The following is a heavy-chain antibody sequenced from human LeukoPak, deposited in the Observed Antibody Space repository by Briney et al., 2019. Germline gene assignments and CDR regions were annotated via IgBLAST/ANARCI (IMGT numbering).Heavy chain of an antibody. CDR1: GYTFTSYG. J-gene: IGHJ4*02. V-gene: IGHV1-18*01. D-gene: IGHD3-16*02. Sequence: ASVKVSCKASGYTFTSYGIGWVRQAPGQGLEWMGWISAYNGNTNYAQKLQGRVTMTTDTSTSTAYMELRSLRSDDTAVYYCAREGSYDYVWGSYRGLFDYWGQGTLVTVSS. CDR3: AREGSYDYVWGSYRGLFDY. CDR2: ISAYNGNT.